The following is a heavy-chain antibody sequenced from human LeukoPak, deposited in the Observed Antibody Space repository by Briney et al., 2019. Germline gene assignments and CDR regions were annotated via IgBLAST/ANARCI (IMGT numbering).Heavy chain of an antibody. Sequence: PGGSLRLSCAASGFTFSSYWMSWVRQAPGKGLEWVANIKQDGSEKYYVDSVEGRFTISRDNAKNSLYLQMNSLRAEDTAVYYCARARGIVVVPADWYFDLWGRGTLVTVSS. CDR1: GFTFSSYW. V-gene: IGHV3-7*01. CDR3: ARARGIVVVPADWYFDL. J-gene: IGHJ2*01. D-gene: IGHD2-2*01. CDR2: IKQDGSEK.